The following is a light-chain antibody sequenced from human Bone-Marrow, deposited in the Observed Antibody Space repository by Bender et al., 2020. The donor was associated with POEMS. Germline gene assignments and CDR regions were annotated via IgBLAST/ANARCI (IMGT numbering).Light chain of an antibody. Sequence: QSALTQPPSASGSPGQSVTISCTGTSSDVGDYNFVSWYQHHPGKAPKLMIYEVSKRPSGVPHRFSGSKSGNTASLTVSGLQAEDEADYYCAAWGDTLIWVFGGGTKLTVL. CDR1: SSDVGDYNF. J-gene: IGLJ3*02. V-gene: IGLV2-8*01. CDR3: AAWGDTLIWV. CDR2: EVS.